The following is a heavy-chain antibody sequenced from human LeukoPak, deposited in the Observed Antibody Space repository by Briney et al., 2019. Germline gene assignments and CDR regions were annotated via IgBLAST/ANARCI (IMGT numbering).Heavy chain of an antibody. J-gene: IGHJ4*02. D-gene: IGHD2-15*01. CDR2: IRYDGSNK. Sequence: GGSLRLSCAASGFTFSSYGMHWVRQAPGKGLEWVAFIRYDGSNKYYADSVKGRFTISRDNSKNTLYLQMDTLRVEDTAVYYCAKALGAICGAGCSSRYFDCWGQGTLVTVSS. CDR1: GFTFSSYG. V-gene: IGHV3-30*02. CDR3: AKALGAICGAGCSSRYFDC.